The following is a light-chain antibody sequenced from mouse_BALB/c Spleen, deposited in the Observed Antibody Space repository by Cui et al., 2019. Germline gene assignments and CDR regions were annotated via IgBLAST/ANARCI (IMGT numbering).Light chain of an antibody. V-gene: IGKV6-23*01. J-gene: IGKJ5*01. CDR1: QDVGSA. CDR3: QQYGSYPPSLT. CDR2: WAS. Sequence: DIVMTQSHKFMSTSVGDRVNITCKASQDVGSAVAWYQQKPGQSPKLLIYWASTRHTGIPDRFTGSGSGTDFTLTISNVQSEDLADYFCQQYGSYPPSLTCGAGTKLELK.